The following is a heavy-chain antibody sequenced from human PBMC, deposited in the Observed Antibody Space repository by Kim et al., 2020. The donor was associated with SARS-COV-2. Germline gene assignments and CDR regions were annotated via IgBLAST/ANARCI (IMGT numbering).Heavy chain of an antibody. CDR2: IKSKTDGGTT. V-gene: IGHV3-15*01. CDR1: GFTFSNAW. CDR3: TTDWLLVPTLDYYYGMDV. J-gene: IGHJ6*02. Sequence: GGSLRLSCAASGFTFSNAWMSWVRQAPGKGLEWVGRIKSKTDGGTTDYAAPVKGRFTISRDDSKNTLYLQMNSLKTEDTAVYYCTTDWLLVPTLDYYYGMDVWGQGTTVTVSS. D-gene: IGHD6-13*01.